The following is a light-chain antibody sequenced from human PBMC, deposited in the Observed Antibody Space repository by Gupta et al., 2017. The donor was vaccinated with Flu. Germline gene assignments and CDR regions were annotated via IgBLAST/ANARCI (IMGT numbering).Light chain of an antibody. J-gene: IGLJ3*02. CDR1: SIGSKI. V-gene: IGLV3-21*02. CDR3: QVWDTSSDHPV. Sequence: SYVLTQPPSVSVAPGQTARLTCGEDSIGSKIVHWYQQKPGQAPVLVIYSDTDRPSRIPERFSGSNSGNTATLTISGVEAGDEADFYCQVWDTSSDHPVFGGGTKLTVL. CDR2: SDT.